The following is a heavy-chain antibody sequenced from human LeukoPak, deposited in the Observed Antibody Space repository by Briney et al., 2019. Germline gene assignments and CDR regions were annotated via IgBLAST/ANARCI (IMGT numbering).Heavy chain of an antibody. CDR2: IDPSDSYT. CDR3: ARHGRAYGDYVYYFDY. J-gene: IGHJ4*02. V-gene: IGHV5-10-1*01. D-gene: IGHD4-17*01. Sequence: GESLKISCKGSGHSFTSYWISWVRQMPGKGLEWMGRIDPSDSYTNYSPSFQGHVTISADKSISTAYLQWSSLKASDTAMYYCARHGRAYGDYVYYFDYWGQGTLVTVSS. CDR1: GHSFTSYW.